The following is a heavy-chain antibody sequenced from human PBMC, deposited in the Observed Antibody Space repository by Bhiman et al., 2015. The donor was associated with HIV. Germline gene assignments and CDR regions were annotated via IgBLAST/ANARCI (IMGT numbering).Heavy chain of an antibody. J-gene: IGHJ3*02. Sequence: QVQLVESGGGVVQPGRSLRLSCAASGFTFSNYGMHWVRQGPGKGLEWVAVISYDGSNKYYADSVKGRFTISRDNSKNTLYLQMNSLRAEDTAVYYCAGALNEGSSWYMIAFDIWGQGTMVTVSS. CDR3: AGALNEGSSWYMIAFDI. CDR1: GFTFSNYG. D-gene: IGHD6-13*01. CDR2: ISYDGSNK. V-gene: IGHV3-30*03.